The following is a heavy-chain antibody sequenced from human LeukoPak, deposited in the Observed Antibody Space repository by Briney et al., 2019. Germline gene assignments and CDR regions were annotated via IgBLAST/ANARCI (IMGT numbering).Heavy chain of an antibody. CDR1: GFTVSSSY. Sequence: SGGSLRLSCAPSGFTVSSSYMSWVRQAPGKGLEWVAVISYDGTIRNYADSVKGRFTISRDNSKNTLYLQMNSLTAEDTALYYCAKGGCSSTTCYLANPWGQGTLVTVSS. CDR2: ISYDGTIR. V-gene: IGHV3-30*18. J-gene: IGHJ5*02. CDR3: AKGGCSSTTCYLANP. D-gene: IGHD2-2*01.